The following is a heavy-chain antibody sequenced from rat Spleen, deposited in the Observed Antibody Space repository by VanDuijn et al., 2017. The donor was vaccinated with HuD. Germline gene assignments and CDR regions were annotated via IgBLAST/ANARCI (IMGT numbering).Heavy chain of an antibody. CDR1: GFTFSNSY. CDR3: AREAEKPFHYFDY. J-gene: IGHJ2*01. V-gene: IGHV5-25*01. CDR2: ISIGGGNT. D-gene: IGHD3-4*01. Sequence: EVQLVESGGGLVQPGRSMKLSCAASGFTFSNSYMAWVRQAPTKGLEWVASISIGGGNTYYRDSVKGRFSISRDDAKSTLYLQMDSLRSEDTATYYCAREAEKPFHYFDYWGQGVMVTVSS.